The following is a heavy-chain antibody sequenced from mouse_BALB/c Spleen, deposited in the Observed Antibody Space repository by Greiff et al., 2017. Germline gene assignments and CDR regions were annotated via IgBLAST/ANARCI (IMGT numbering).Heavy chain of an antibody. Sequence: VQLKESGPGLVAPSQSLSITCTVSGFSLTGYGVNWVRQPPGKGLEWLGMIWGDGSTDYNSALKSRLSISKDNSKGQVFLKMNSLQTDDTARYYGARDGGVLRLLDYWGQGTTLTVSS. D-gene: IGHD1-2*01. J-gene: IGHJ2*01. V-gene: IGHV2-6-7*01. CDR2: IWGDGST. CDR1: GFSLTGYG. CDR3: ARDGGVLRLLDY.